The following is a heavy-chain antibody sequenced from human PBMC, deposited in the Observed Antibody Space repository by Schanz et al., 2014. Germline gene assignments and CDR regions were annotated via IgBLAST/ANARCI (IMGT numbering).Heavy chain of an antibody. D-gene: IGHD3-3*01. CDR3: ARGSGTFDS. V-gene: IGHV3-23*01. J-gene: IGHJ4*02. CDR1: GFTFRRYG. CDR2: IVGDGGGP. Sequence: EVQMLESGGGLVQPGGSLRLSCVASGFTFRRYGMSWVRQAPGKGLEWVSVIVGDGGGPNYVDSVKGRFTISRDNSDNTLYLQMNNLRAEDTAVYYCARGSGTFDSWGQGTLVTVSS.